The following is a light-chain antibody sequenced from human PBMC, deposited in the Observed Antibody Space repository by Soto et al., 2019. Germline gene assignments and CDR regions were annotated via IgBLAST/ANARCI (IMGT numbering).Light chain of an antibody. J-gene: IGKJ1*01. Sequence: ETLLTQSPGTLSLCPGERATLSCRASQSVSSSYLAWYQQKPGQAPRLLIYDASSRATGIPDRFSGSGSGTDFPLTISILEPEDFAVYYCQQYVRSPPSWTFGQGTKVEIK. CDR3: QQYVRSPPSWT. CDR2: DAS. V-gene: IGKV3-20*01. CDR1: QSVSSSY.